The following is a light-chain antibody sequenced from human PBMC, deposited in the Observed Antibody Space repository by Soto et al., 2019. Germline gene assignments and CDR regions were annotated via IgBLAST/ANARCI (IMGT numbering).Light chain of an antibody. J-gene: IGLJ1*01. CDR3: LLYYGGVYV. CDR2: STS. Sequence: VITQESSLTLSSGGAVTLTCASSTGAVTSDNYPNWFQLKPGQAPKSVIYSTSNKHSWTPARFSGSLLGGKAALTLSGVQPEDEAEYYCLLYYGGVYVFGSGTKVTVL. CDR1: TGAVTSDNY. V-gene: IGLV7-43*01.